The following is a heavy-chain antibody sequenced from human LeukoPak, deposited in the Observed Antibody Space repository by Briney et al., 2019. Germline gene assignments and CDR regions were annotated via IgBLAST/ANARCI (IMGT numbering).Heavy chain of an antibody. D-gene: IGHD3-22*01. CDR3: ARAKNHYYDSSGYLADWFDP. CDR1: GGSISSRSFY. Sequence: SETLSLTCTVSGGSISSRSFYWGWIRQPPGKGLGWIGTIYYSGGAHYNQSPKSRVTISIDTSKNQFSLKMTSVNAADTAVYYCARAKNHYYDSSGYLADWFDPWGQGTLVTVSS. V-gene: IGHV4-39*07. CDR2: IYYSGGA. J-gene: IGHJ5*02.